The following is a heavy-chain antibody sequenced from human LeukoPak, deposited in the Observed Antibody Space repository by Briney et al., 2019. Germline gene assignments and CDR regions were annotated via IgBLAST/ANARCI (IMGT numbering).Heavy chain of an antibody. CDR1: GFTVSSNY. D-gene: IGHD6-19*01. Sequence: GGSLRLSCAASGFTVSSNYMSWVRQAPGKGLEWVSVIYSGGSTYYADSVKGRFTISRDNSKNTLYLQMNSLRAEDTAVYYRARDRSSGWYDAFDIWGQGTMVTVSS. CDR3: ARDRSSGWYDAFDI. CDR2: IYSGGST. J-gene: IGHJ3*02. V-gene: IGHV3-53*01.